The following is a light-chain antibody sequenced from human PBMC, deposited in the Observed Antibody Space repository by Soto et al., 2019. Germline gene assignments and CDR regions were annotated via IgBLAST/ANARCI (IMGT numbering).Light chain of an antibody. V-gene: IGKV3-15*01. J-gene: IGKJ4*01. CDR1: QSVRSH. CDR3: QQYYSFL. Sequence: EVVMTQSPATLSVSPGERVTLSCRASQSVRSHLAWYQQKPGQAPSLLIFGASTRATGVPDRFSGGESGTEFTLTISSLQSEDFATYYCQQYYSFLFGGGTKVEIK. CDR2: GAS.